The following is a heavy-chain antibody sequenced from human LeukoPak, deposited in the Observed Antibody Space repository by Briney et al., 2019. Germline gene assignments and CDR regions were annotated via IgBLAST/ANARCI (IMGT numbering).Heavy chain of an antibody. CDR3: AGALAGYSSSWLDY. CDR1: GYTFTGYY. CDR2: INPNSGGT. V-gene: IGHV1-2*02. Sequence: ASVKVSRKASGYTFTGYYMHWVRQAPGQGLEWMGWINPNSGGTNYAQKFQGRVTMTRDTSISTAYMELSRLRSDDTAVYYCAGALAGYSSSWLDYWGQGTLVTVSS. D-gene: IGHD6-13*01. J-gene: IGHJ4*02.